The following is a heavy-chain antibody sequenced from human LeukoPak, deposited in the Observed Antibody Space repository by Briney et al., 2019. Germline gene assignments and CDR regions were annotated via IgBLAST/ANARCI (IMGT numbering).Heavy chain of an antibody. J-gene: IGHJ6*02. CDR2: ISSSSSYI. CDR3: ARDEYYDILTGYYRGYHYGMDV. CDR1: GFTFSSYS. Sequence: PGGSLRLSCAASGFTFSSYSMNWVRQAPGKGLEWVSSISSSSSYIYYADSVKGRFTISRDNAKNSLYLQMNSLRAEDTAVYYCARDEYYDILTGYYRGYHYGMDVWGQGTTVTVSS. D-gene: IGHD3-9*01. V-gene: IGHV3-21*01.